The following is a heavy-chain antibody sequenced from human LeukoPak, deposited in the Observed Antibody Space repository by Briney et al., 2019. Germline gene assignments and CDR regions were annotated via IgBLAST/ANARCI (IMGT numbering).Heavy chain of an antibody. Sequence: SETLSLTCTVSGGSISDYYWSWIRQPPGKGLEWIGYIYYSGSTYYNPSLKSRVTISVDTSKNQFSLKLSSVTAADTAVYYCARDRPAGAAAGLLHDYWGQGTLVTVSS. CDR1: GGSISDYY. D-gene: IGHD6-13*01. V-gene: IGHV4-59*12. CDR2: IYYSGST. CDR3: ARDRPAGAAAGLLHDY. J-gene: IGHJ4*02.